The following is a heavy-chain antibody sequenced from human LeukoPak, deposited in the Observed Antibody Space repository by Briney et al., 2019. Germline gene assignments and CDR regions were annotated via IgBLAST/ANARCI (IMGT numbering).Heavy chain of an antibody. CDR2: IVVASGNT. J-gene: IGHJ4*02. CDR1: GFTFTNSA. Sequence: TSVKVSCKASGFTFTNSAMQWVRQARGQRLEWIGWIVVASGNTKYAQKFQERVTITRDMFTSTAYMELSSLSPEDTAVYYCAAAPVEMQQRGFDYWGQGTLVTVSS. D-gene: IGHD5-24*01. CDR3: AAAPVEMQQRGFDY. V-gene: IGHV1-58*02.